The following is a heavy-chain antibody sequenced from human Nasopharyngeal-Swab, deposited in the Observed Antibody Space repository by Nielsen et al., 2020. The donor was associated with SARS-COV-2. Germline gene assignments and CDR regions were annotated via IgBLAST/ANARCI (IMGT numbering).Heavy chain of an antibody. CDR3: ARGYCSSGSCYAKHYGMDV. Sequence: GGSLRLSCAASGFTFSDYYMSWIRQAQGKGLEWVSYISSSGSTIYYADSVKGRFTISRDSAKNSLYLQMNNLRAEDTAVYYCARGYCSSGSCYAKHYGMDVWGQGTTVTVSS. V-gene: IGHV3-11*04. CDR1: GFTFSDYY. J-gene: IGHJ6*02. CDR2: ISSSGSTI. D-gene: IGHD2-15*01.